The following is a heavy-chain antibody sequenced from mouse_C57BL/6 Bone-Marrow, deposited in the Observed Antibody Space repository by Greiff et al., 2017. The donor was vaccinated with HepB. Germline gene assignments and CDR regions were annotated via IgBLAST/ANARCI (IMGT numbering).Heavy chain of an antibody. CDR2: IDPNSGGT. J-gene: IGHJ2*01. V-gene: IGHV1-72*01. CDR1: GYTFTSYW. CDR3: ARGATVVATLYYFDY. D-gene: IGHD1-1*01. Sequence: QVHVKQPGAELVKPGASVKLSCKASGYTFTSYWMHWVKQRPGRGLEWIGRIDPNSGGTKYNEKFKSKATLTVDKPSSTAYMQLSSLTSEDSAVYYCARGATVVATLYYFDYWGQGTTLTVSS.